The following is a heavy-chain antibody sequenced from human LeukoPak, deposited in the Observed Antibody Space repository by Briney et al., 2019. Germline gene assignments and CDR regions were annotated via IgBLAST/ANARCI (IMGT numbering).Heavy chain of an antibody. Sequence: GRSLRLSCAASGFSFGSYALSWVRQAPGKGLEWVSVISGSGDNTHYTDPVKGRFTISRDNSKNTLYLQMNSLRAEDTAVYYCTSLSDAIESFGTRNYWGQGTLVTVSS. CDR3: TSLSDAIESFGTRNY. D-gene: IGHD2-8*01. CDR1: GFSFGSYA. J-gene: IGHJ4*02. CDR2: ISGSGDNT. V-gene: IGHV3-23*01.